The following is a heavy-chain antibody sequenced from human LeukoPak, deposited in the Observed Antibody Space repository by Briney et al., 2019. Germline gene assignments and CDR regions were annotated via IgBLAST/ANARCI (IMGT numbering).Heavy chain of an antibody. V-gene: IGHV3-7*01. CDR3: ARDSVGVGATPYYFDY. Sequence: GGSLRLSCAASGFTFSRYWMSWVRQAPGKGLEWVANIRQDGSEKHYLDSVKGRITISRDNAKNSIYLQMNSLRAEDTAVYYCARDSVGVGATPYYFDYWGQGTLVTVSS. CDR1: GFTFSRYW. D-gene: IGHD1-26*01. J-gene: IGHJ4*02. CDR2: IRQDGSEK.